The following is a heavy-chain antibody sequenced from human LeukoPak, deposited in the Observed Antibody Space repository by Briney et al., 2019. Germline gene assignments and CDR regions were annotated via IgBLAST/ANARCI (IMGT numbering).Heavy chain of an antibody. V-gene: IGHV4-59*01. J-gene: IGHJ4*02. CDR1: GGSISSYY. CDR2: LYYSGST. D-gene: IGHD2-21*02. CDR3: ARDLYCGGDCHYSFDY. Sequence: SSETLSLTCTVSGGSISSYYWSWIRQPPGKGLEWIGYLYYSGSTNYNPSLKGRVTISVDTSKNQFSLKLSSVTAADTAVYYCARDLYCGGDCHYSFDYWGQGTLVTVSS.